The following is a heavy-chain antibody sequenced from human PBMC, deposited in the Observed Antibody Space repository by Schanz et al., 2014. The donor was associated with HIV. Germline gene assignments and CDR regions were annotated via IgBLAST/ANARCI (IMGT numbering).Heavy chain of an antibody. V-gene: IGHV4-34*02. Sequence: QVQLQQWGAGLLKPSETLSLTCAVYGSSVTYFYWTWIRQSPGKGLEWIAEVNHSGDTNYNPSLKSRVTISVDTSKNQFSLKLDSVTAADTAVYYCAKLILFDNHDFWSGYPDWGQGTLVTVSS. CDR2: VNHSGDT. J-gene: IGHJ4*02. CDR1: GSSVTYFY. CDR3: AKLILFDNHDFWSGYPD. D-gene: IGHD3-3*01.